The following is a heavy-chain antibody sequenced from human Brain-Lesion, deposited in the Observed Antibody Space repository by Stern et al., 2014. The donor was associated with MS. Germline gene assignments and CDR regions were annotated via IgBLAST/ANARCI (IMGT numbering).Heavy chain of an antibody. CDR2: IYYRGNT. J-gene: IGHJ5*02. V-gene: IGHV4-39*01. Sequence: QVQLQESGPGLVKPSETLSLTCTVAGGSVSSTSYAWAWIRQPPGKGLEWIGTIYYRGNTYYSPYLQSRLTISLDTSKTQFSLKLGSVPAADTAVYYCAGEEDIRYCSGGSCTGNWFDPWGQGTLVTVSS. D-gene: IGHD2-15*01. CDR1: GGSVSSTSYA. CDR3: AGEEDIRYCSGGSCTGNWFDP.